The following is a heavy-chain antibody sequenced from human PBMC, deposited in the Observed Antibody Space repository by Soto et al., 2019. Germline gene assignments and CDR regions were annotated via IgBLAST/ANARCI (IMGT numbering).Heavy chain of an antibody. D-gene: IGHD6-13*01. CDR1: GYTFINHD. CDR3: ARGAGRDGRDWFDP. V-gene: IGHV1-8*01. J-gene: IGHJ5*02. CDR2: MNSNSGNT. Sequence: QVQLVQSGAEVKKPGASVKVSCKASGYTFINHDIDWVRQAPGQGLEWMGWMNSNSGNTGYAQKFQGRVTMTRDTSISTAYMDLSSLTSEDTAVYYCARGAGRDGRDWFDPWGQGTLVTVSS.